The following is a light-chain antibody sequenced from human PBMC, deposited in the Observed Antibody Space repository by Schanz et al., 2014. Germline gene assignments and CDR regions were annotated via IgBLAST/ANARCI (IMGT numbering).Light chain of an antibody. CDR3: SSYTSSSTRV. CDR2: DVS. Sequence: QSVLTQPASVSGSPGQSITISCTGTSSDVGGYKYVSWYQQHPGKAPKVIIYDVSNRPSGVSNRFSGSKSGNTASLTISGLQAEDEADYYCSSYTSSSTRVFGGGTKLTVL. V-gene: IGLV2-14*01. CDR1: SSDVGGYKY. J-gene: IGLJ3*02.